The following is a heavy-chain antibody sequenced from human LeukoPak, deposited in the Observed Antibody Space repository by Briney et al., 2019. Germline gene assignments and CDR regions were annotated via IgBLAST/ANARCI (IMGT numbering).Heavy chain of an antibody. D-gene: IGHD4-23*01. J-gene: IGHJ4*02. CDR1: GGSISSGGYY. Sequence: SETLSLTCTVSGGSISSGGYYWSWIRQPPGKGLEWIGYIYHSGSTYYNPSLKSRVTISVDRSKNQFSLKLSSVTAADTAVYYCARLQKLRFDYWGQGTLVTVSS. CDR3: ARLQKLRFDY. V-gene: IGHV4-30-2*01. CDR2: IYHSGST.